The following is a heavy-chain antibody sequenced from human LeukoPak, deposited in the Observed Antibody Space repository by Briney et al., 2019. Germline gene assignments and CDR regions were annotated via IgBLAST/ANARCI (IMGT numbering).Heavy chain of an antibody. CDR2: ISYSGST. D-gene: IGHD6-19*01. Sequence: GSLRLSCAASGFTFSNYAMSWVRQPPGKGLEWIGTISYSGSTYYNPSLKSRVTISIDTSKNQFSLKLSSVTAADTAVYYCARAPLGYSSGSYYFDYWGQGTLVTVSS. V-gene: IGHV4-4*02. CDR1: GFTFSNYA. CDR3: ARAPLGYSSGSYYFDY. J-gene: IGHJ4*02.